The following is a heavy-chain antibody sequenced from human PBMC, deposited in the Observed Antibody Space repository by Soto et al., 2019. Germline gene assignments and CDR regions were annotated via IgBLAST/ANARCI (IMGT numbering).Heavy chain of an antibody. CDR1: GGSLTRGGYF. CDR3: ASRLFSGDWYLDY. Sequence: QVQLQESAPGLVKPSPTLSLTCTISGGSLTRGGYFWSWDRQHPGKGLEWIGYIYYSGTTYYNPSLESRVTISVDTSKNQFSLKLSSVTAADTAVYYCASRLFSGDWYLDYWGQGTLVTVSS. V-gene: IGHV4-31*03. D-gene: IGHD2-21*02. J-gene: IGHJ4*02. CDR2: IYYSGTT.